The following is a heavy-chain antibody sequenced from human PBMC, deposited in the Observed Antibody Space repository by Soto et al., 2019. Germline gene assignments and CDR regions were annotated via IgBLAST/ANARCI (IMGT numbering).Heavy chain of an antibody. D-gene: IGHD6-19*01. J-gene: IGHJ4*02. Sequence: QVQLVQSGDEVEKPGASVKVSCKASGYTFTSYDINWVRQATGQGLEWMGWMNPNTGNTGYAQNFQGRVTMTRNTSITTAYMELSSLRSEDTAVYYCARERAVAGFDYWGQGTLVTVSS. CDR3: ARERAVAGFDY. CDR1: GYTFTSYD. V-gene: IGHV1-8*01. CDR2: MNPNTGNT.